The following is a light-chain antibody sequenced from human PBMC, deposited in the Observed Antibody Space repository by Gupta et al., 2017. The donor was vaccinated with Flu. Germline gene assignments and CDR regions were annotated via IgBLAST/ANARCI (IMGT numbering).Light chain of an antibody. CDR1: NLGDKY. CDR3: QAWDSTTGV. V-gene: IGLV3-1*01. Sequence: SYEXTQPPSVSVSPXQTASITCSGDNLGDKYACWYQQKPGQSPVLVIYKDTKRPSGIPERFSGSNSGNTATLTISGTQAMDEADYYCQAWDSTTGVFGTGTKVTVL. CDR2: KDT. J-gene: IGLJ1*01.